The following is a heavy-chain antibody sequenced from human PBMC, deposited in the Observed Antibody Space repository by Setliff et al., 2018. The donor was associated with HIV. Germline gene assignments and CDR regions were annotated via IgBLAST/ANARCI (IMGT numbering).Heavy chain of an antibody. J-gene: IGHJ6*03. CDR2: IYPGDSDI. CDR3: ARRNDYYYYMDV. CDR1: GYTFTNYW. V-gene: IGHV5-51*01. Sequence: GESLKISCEASGYTFTNYWIGWVRQMPGKGLEWMGIIYPGDSDIIYSPSFQGQVTISADKSITTAYLQWSSLKASDTAMYYCARRNDYYYYMDVWGAGTTVTVSS.